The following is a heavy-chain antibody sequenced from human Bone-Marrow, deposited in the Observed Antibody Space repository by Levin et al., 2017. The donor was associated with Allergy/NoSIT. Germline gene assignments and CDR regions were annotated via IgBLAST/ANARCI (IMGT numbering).Heavy chain of an antibody. D-gene: IGHD6-13*01. CDR2: INPNTGGT. CDR1: GYIFTDYY. CDR3: ACGIASGGNTYYYCYMDV. V-gene: IGHV1-2*02. Sequence: GESLKISCKASGYIFTDYYMHWVRQAPGQGLEWMGWINPNTGGTSYSQNFQGRVTMTRDTSISPAYMDLSSLRSDATAVYYCACGIASGGNTYYYCYMDVWGRGTTVAVSS. J-gene: IGHJ6*03.